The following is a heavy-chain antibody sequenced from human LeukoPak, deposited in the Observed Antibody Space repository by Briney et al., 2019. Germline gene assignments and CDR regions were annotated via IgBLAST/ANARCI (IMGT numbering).Heavy chain of an antibody. D-gene: IGHD2-15*01. CDR2: IAHDGTR. CDR3: ARDPYCSGGSCYLNWFDP. CDR1: GGSIDSTNY. V-gene: IGHV4-4*01. J-gene: IGHJ5*02. Sequence: PSETLSLTCGVSGGSIDSTNYWSWVRQAPGRGLEWIGEIAHDGTRNYNSSLRSRVAMSFDRANNYFSLSPTAVTAADTAVYCCARDPYCSGGSCYLNWFDPWGQGTLVTVSS.